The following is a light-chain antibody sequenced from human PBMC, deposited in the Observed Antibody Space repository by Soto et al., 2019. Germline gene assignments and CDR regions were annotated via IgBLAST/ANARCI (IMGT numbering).Light chain of an antibody. J-gene: IGKJ3*01. Sequence: EMVMTQSPATLSVSPGERVTLSCRASESVHRNLAWYQQKPGQGPSLLIYYASTRATGVPDRFTCSGSGTEFNLTISSLQSEDFGVYHCQHYINLPPTFGPGTKVEIK. CDR2: YAS. CDR3: QHYINLPPT. V-gene: IGKV3-15*01. CDR1: ESVHRN.